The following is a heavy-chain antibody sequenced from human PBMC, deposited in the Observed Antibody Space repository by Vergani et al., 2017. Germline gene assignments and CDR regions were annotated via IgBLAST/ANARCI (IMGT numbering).Heavy chain of an antibody. D-gene: IGHD3-16*02. CDR2: IIPIFGTA. Sequence: QVQLVQSGAEVKKPGSSVKVSCKASGGTFSSYAISWVRQAPGQGLEWMGGIIPIFGTANYAQKFQGRVTITADESTSTAYMELSSLRSEATAVYYCARPLRLGELSLLTIGGAFDIWGQGTMVTVSS. CDR3: ARPLRLGELSLLTIGGAFDI. V-gene: IGHV1-69*01. J-gene: IGHJ3*02. CDR1: GGTFSSYA.